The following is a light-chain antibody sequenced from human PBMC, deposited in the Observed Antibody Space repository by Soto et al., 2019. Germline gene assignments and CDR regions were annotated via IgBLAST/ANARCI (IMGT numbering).Light chain of an antibody. J-gene: IGLJ1*01. V-gene: IGLV2-14*01. Sequence: QSALTQPASVSGSPGQSITISCTGTSSDGGAYNYVSWYQQHPGKAPKLMIYEVSNRPTGVSNRFSGSKSGNTASLTISGLQAEDEADYYCSSYTSSSTLYVFGTGTKLTVL. CDR2: EVS. CDR3: SSYTSSSTLYV. CDR1: SSDGGAYNY.